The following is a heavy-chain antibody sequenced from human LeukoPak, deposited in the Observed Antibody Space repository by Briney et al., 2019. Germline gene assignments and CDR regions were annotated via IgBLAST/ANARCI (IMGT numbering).Heavy chain of an antibody. D-gene: IGHD2-21*01. Sequence: GGSLRLSCAASGFTFSDYYMGWIRQAPGKGLEWVSYISSSGSTIYYADSVKGRFTISRDNAKNSLYLQMNSLRAEDTAVYYCARDKVVVIANDAFDIWGQGTMVTVSS. V-gene: IGHV3-11*04. CDR1: GFTFSDYY. CDR2: ISSSGSTI. CDR3: ARDKVVVIANDAFDI. J-gene: IGHJ3*02.